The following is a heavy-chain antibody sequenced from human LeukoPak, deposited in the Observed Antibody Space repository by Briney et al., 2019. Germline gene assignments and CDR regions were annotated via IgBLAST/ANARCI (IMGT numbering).Heavy chain of an antibody. V-gene: IGHV3-11*01. CDR1: EFTFSDYY. J-gene: IGHJ6*02. CDR3: ARGKVVPAAVNYYGMDV. CDR2: ITTSGSTI. Sequence: PGGSLRLSCAASEFTFSDYYMSWIRQAPGKGLEWVSCITTSGSTIYYADSVKGRFTISRDNAKNSLYLQMNSLGAEDTAVYYCARGKVVPAAVNYYGMDVWGQGTTVTVSS. D-gene: IGHD2-2*01.